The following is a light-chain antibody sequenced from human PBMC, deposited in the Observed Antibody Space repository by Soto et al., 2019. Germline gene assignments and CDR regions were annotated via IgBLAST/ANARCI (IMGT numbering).Light chain of an antibody. CDR2: EVS. V-gene: IGLV2-8*01. J-gene: IGLJ2*01. CDR3: SSYAGSNNVV. Sequence: QSALTQPPSAYGSPGQSVTISCTGTSSDVGGYNYVSWYQQHPGKAPKLMIYEVSKRPLGVPDRFSGSKSGNTASLTVSGLQVEDEADYYFSSYAGSNNVVFGGGTKLTVL. CDR1: SSDVGGYNY.